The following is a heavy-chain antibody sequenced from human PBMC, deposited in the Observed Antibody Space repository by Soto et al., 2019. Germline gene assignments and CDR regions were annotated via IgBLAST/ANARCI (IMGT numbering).Heavy chain of an antibody. Sequence: EMQLVESGGGLVQPGGSLRLSCAASGFTVSNTYLSWVRQAPGKGLEWVSVIYSDGRTYYADSVKGRFTISRDHSKNTLYLQMNSLRAEDTAVYYCTRDPVDPPDFDYWGQGTLVTVSS. CDR1: GFTVSNTY. D-gene: IGHD2-15*01. CDR2: IYSDGRT. CDR3: TRDPVDPPDFDY. J-gene: IGHJ4*02. V-gene: IGHV3-66*01.